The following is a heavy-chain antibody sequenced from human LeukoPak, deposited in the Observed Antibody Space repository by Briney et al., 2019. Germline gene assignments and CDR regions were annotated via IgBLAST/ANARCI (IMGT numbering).Heavy chain of an antibody. CDR1: GITFSSYG. J-gene: IGHJ4*02. D-gene: IGHD6-13*01. V-gene: IGHV3-30*18. CDR3: AKGGEVSSWYKRLKLYFDY. Sequence: GGSLRLSCGASGITFSSYGMHWVRQAPGMGLEWVASISSDGSNKYYVDSVKGRFTISRDNSKNTLYLQMNSLRIEDTAVYYCAKGGEVSSWYKRLKLYFDYWGQGTLVTVSS. CDR2: ISSDGSNK.